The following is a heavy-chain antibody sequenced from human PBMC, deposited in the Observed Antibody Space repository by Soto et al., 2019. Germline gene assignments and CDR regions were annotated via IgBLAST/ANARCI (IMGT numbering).Heavy chain of an antibody. CDR1: GFSFSTCA. CDR2: ISASGDTT. D-gene: IGHD3-22*01. CDR3: AAQATGYFVPFDF. V-gene: IGHV3-23*01. J-gene: IGHJ4*02. Sequence: EVQLLESGGGLVQPGGSLRLSCAASGFSFSTCAVSWVRQAPGKGLEWVSSISASGDTTHYVESVRGRFTISRDNSRNTLHLQMSSLTAEDTAIYSCAAQATGYFVPFDFWGRGTLVTVSS.